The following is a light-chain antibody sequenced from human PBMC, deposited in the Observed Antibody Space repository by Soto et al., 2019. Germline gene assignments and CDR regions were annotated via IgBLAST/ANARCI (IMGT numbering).Light chain of an antibody. J-gene: IGLJ1*01. Sequence: QSVLTQPPSASGTPGQRVTISCSGSFSNIGSNPVNWYQQLPGTTPKLLIYSNNQRHSGVPDRFSGSKSGTSASLAISGRQSVDVAVFYFAAWDVSLKGHVFGTGTKVTVL. CDR3: AAWDVSLKGHV. CDR1: FSNIGSNP. V-gene: IGLV1-44*01. CDR2: SNN.